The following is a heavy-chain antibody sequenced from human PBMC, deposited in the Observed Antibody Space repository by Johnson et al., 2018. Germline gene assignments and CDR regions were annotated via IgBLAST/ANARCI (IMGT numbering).Heavy chain of an antibody. CDR2: IYSGGSP. D-gene: IGHD1/OR15-1a*01. V-gene: IGHV3-66*01. Sequence: VQLVQSGGGVVQPGRSLRLSCAASGFTVSSNYMSWVRQAPGKGLEWVSVIYSGGSPYYADSVKGRFTISRDNSKNTLYLQMNSRRAGDTAVYYWARDLQGVLWVEKRYGMDVGGQGTTVTVSS. CDR3: ARDLQGVLWVEKRYGMDV. CDR1: GFTVSSNY. J-gene: IGHJ6*02.